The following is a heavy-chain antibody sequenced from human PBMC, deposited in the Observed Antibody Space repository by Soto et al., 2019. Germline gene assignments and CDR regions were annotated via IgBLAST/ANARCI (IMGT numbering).Heavy chain of an antibody. CDR2: IYSGGST. V-gene: IGHV3-53*01. J-gene: IGHJ4*02. Sequence: GGSLRLSCAASGFTVSSNYMSWVRQAPGKGLEWVSVIYSGGSTYYADSVKGRFTISRDNSKNTLYLQMNSLRAEDTAVYYCAREWSRGEQYYFDYWGQGTLVTVSS. CDR1: GFTVSSNY. D-gene: IGHD3-10*01. CDR3: AREWSRGEQYYFDY.